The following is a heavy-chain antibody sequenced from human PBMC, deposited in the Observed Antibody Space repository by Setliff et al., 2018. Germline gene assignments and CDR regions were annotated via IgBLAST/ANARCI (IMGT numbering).Heavy chain of an antibody. CDR1: GGSISSSY. V-gene: IGHV4-59*12. D-gene: IGHD1-26*01. CDR2: FYHSGSM. J-gene: IGHJ4*02. Sequence: SETLSLTCTVSGGSISSSYWSWVRQPPGKGLEWVGYFYHSGSMNYNPSLKGRVTMSVDTSNNQLSLQLTSVSAADTAVYFCAKDRQPDGRWDIDYWGQGTLVTVSS. CDR3: AKDRQPDGRWDIDY.